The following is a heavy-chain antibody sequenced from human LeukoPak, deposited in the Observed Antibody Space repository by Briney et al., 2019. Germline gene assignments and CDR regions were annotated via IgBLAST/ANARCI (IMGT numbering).Heavy chain of an antibody. V-gene: IGHV3-30-3*01. CDR3: ARGPAGITLVRGGFDP. D-gene: IGHD3-10*01. CDR2: ISLDGSNK. CDR1: GFTFSSYS. J-gene: IGHJ5*02. Sequence: GGSLRLSCAASGFTFSSYSMHWVRQAPGKGLGWVAVISLDGSNKYHADSVKGRFTISRDNSKKTLYLHMNSLRTEDTAVYYCARGPAGITLVRGGFDPWGQGTLVTVSS.